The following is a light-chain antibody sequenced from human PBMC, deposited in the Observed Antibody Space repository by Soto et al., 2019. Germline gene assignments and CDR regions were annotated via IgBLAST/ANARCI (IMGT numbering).Light chain of an antibody. V-gene: IGKV1-5*01. J-gene: IGKJ5*01. CDR1: QTISRW. CDR3: HSRA. CDR2: DAS. Sequence: DIQRTQTPSTLSSSVGDEVTITCRASQTISRWLAWYQQKPGRAPKLLIYDASTLESGVPSRFSGSGSETEFTLPISRLQPDDFATYFCHSRAFGQGTRLEIK.